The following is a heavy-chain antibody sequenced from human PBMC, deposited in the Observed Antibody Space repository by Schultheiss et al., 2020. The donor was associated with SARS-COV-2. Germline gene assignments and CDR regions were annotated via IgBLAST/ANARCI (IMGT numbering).Heavy chain of an antibody. CDR1: GGTFSSYG. J-gene: IGHJ4*02. V-gene: IGHV1-69*06. CDR3: ARGGQDLWGGHNGTFDN. D-gene: IGHD3-3*01. CDR2: IIPIFGTA. Sequence: SVKVSCKASGGTFSSYGISWVRQAPGQGLEWMGGIIPIFGTANYAQKFQGRVTITADKSTSTAYMELSSLRSEDTAVYYCARGGQDLWGGHNGTFDNWGQGSLVTVSS.